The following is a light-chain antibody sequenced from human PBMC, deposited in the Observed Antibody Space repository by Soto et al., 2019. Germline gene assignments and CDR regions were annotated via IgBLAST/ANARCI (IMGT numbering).Light chain of an antibody. J-gene: IGLJ2*01. V-gene: IGLV1-44*01. CDR3: AAWDGSLNGWV. CDR1: SSNIGSNT. CDR2: SND. Sequence: QSVLTQAPSASGTPGQRVTISCSGSSSNIGSNTVSWYQQVPGTAPKLLIYSNDQRPSGVPDRVSGSKSGTSASLAIGGLQSEDEADYYCAAWDGSLNGWVFGGGTKLTVL.